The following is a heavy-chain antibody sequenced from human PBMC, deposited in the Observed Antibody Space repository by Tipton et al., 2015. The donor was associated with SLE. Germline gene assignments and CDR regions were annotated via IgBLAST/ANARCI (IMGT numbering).Heavy chain of an antibody. J-gene: IGHJ4*02. Sequence: YGGSFSGYYWSWIRQRPGKGLEWIGEIKDRGSTYYNPSLKSRVTISVDTSKNQFSLKLNSVTAADTAVYYCARGVQQLGRFDYWGQGTLVTVSS. CDR2: IKDRGST. CDR3: ARGVQQLGRFDY. V-gene: IGHV4-34*01. CDR1: GGSFSGYY. D-gene: IGHD6-13*01.